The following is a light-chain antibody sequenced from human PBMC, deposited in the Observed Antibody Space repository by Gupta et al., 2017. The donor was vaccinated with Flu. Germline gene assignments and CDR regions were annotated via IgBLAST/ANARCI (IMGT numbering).Light chain of an antibody. Sequence: HSALTQPASVSASPGQSITISCTGTSSDVGSYNLVSWYQQHPGKAPKLMIYEGSKRPSGVSNRFSGSKSGNTASLTISGLQAEDEADYYCCSYAGSSTPYVFGTGTKVTVL. V-gene: IGLV2-23*01. CDR3: CSYAGSSTPYV. J-gene: IGLJ1*01. CDR1: SSDVGSYNL. CDR2: EGS.